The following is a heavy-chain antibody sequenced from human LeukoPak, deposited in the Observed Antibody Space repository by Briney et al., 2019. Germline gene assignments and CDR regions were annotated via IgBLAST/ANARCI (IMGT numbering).Heavy chain of an antibody. V-gene: IGHV3-23*01. CDR1: GFTFSSYA. D-gene: IGHD4-17*01. CDR2: ISIGRST. J-gene: IGHJ4*02. Sequence: GGSLRLSCAASGFTFSSYAMSWVRQAPGKGLEWVSAISIGRSTYYADSVKGRFAISRDNSKNTLYLQMHSLRAEDTAVYYCARDEPTVTTGPPVGSWGQGTLVTVSS. CDR3: ARDEPTVTTGPPVGS.